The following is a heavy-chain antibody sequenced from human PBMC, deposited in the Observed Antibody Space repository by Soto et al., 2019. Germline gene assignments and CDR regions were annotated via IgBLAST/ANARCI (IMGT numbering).Heavy chain of an antibody. J-gene: IGHJ4*02. V-gene: IGHV4-34*01. CDR1: GGSFSGYY. Sequence: SETLSLTCAVYGGSFSGYYWTWIRQPPGTGLEWIGEINHSGSTNYNPSLKSRVTISVDTSKNQFSLKLTSVTAADTAVYYCARDKITGLFDYWGQGTLDTGSS. CDR3: ARDKITGLFDY. D-gene: IGHD2-8*02. CDR2: INHSGST.